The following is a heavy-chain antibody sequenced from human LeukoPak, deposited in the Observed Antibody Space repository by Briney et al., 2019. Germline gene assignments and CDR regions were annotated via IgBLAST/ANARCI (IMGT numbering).Heavy chain of an antibody. Sequence: PGGSLRLSCAASGFTFSSYAMHWVRQAPGKGLEWVAVISYDGSNKYYADSVKGRFTISRDNAKNTLYLQMNSLRAEDTAVYYCARGSSGWPPNAAFDIWGQGTMVTVSS. V-gene: IGHV3-30*04. CDR2: ISYDGSNK. D-gene: IGHD6-19*01. CDR3: ARGSSGWPPNAAFDI. J-gene: IGHJ3*02. CDR1: GFTFSSYA.